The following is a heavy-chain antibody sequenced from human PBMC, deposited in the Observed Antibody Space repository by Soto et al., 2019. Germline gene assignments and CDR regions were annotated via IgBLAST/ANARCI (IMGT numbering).Heavy chain of an antibody. CDR1: GGSISSYY. V-gene: IGHV4-59*01. CDR2: IYYSGST. CDR3: ARDDSSGPLDY. J-gene: IGHJ4*02. D-gene: IGHD6-19*01. Sequence: SETLSLTCTVSGGSISSYYWSWIRQPPGKGLEWIGYIYYSGSTNYNPSLKSRVTISVDTSKNQFSLKLSSVTAADTAVYYCARDDSSGPLDYWGQGTLVTVSS.